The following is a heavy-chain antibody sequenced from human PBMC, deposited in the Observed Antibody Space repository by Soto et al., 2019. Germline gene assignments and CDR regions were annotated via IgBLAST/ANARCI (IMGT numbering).Heavy chain of an antibody. V-gene: IGHV1-2*04. CDR2: INPKSGGT. CDR3: ARATATGGMAV. D-gene: IGHD2-21*02. CDR1: GYTFTSYG. Sequence: ASVKVSCKASGYTFTSYGISWVRQAPGQGLEWMGWINPKSGGTNYAQKFQGWVTMTRDMSITTAYMDLSRLRSDDTAVYYCARATATGGMAVWGQGTTVTVSS. J-gene: IGHJ6*02.